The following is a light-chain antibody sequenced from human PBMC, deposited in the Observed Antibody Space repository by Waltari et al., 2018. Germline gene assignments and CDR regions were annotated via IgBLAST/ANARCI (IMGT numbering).Light chain of an antibody. CDR2: AVT. Sequence: QSALTQPPSASGSPGQSITISRTGISTDGEGYDPVFWYQQHPGQAPNLLIYAVTKRPSGVPDRFSGSKSDNTASLAVSGLQAEDEADYYCSSYAGGSSLMFGGGTKLTVL. V-gene: IGLV2-8*01. CDR3: SSYAGGSSLM. CDR1: STDGEGYDP. J-gene: IGLJ3*02.